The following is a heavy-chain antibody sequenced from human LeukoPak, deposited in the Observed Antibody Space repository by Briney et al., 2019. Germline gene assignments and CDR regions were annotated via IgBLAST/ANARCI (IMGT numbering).Heavy chain of an antibody. Sequence: SETLSLTCTVPGGSISSSSYYWGWIRQPPGKGLEWIGSIYYSGSTYYNPSLKSRVTISVDTSKNQFSLKLSSVTAADTAVYYCARGRVTFGGVIVIPLYYFDYWGQGTLVTVSS. V-gene: IGHV4-39*07. CDR1: GGSISSSSYY. J-gene: IGHJ4*02. CDR2: IYYSGST. D-gene: IGHD3-16*02. CDR3: ARGRVTFGGVIVIPLYYFDY.